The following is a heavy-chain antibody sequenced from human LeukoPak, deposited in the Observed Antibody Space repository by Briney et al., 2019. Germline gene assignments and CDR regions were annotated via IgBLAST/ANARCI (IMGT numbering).Heavy chain of an antibody. Sequence: ASETLSLTCTVSGGSISSYAWSWIRQPPGKGLEWIGYIYYSGSTNYNPSLKSRVTISVDTSKNQFSLKLSSVTAADTAVYYCARGITIFGVVTPYYYYGMDVWGEGTTVTVSS. V-gene: IGHV4-59*08. D-gene: IGHD3-3*01. J-gene: IGHJ6*04. CDR3: ARGITIFGVVTPYYYYGMDV. CDR2: IYYSGST. CDR1: GGSISSYA.